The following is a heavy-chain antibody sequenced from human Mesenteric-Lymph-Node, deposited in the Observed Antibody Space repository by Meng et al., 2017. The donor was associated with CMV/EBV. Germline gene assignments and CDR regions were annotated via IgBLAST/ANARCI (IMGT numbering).Heavy chain of an antibody. V-gene: IGHV4-39*07. CDR1: GGSISSSSYY. Sequence: SETLSLTCTVSGGSISSSSYYWGWIRQPPGKGLEWIGNIYYSGSTYYNPSLRSRVTISVDTSKRQISLKVSSVTAADTALYYCARGVYEYHYGMDVWGQGTTVTVSS. CDR3: ARGVYEYHYGMDV. CDR2: IYYSGST. D-gene: IGHD5/OR15-5a*01. J-gene: IGHJ6*02.